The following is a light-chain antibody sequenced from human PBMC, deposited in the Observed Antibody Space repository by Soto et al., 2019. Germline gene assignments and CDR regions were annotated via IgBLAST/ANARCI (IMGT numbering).Light chain of an antibody. CDR1: QSISSY. J-gene: IGKJ5*01. CDR3: QQSYTTPPT. Sequence: DIQMTQSPSSLSASVGDRVTITCRASQSISSYLNWYQQKPGKAPKLLIYAASSLQGGVPSTFSGSGSGTDFSLTVTSLQPEDFATYYCQQSYTTPPTFGQGTRLEI. V-gene: IGKV1-39*01. CDR2: AAS.